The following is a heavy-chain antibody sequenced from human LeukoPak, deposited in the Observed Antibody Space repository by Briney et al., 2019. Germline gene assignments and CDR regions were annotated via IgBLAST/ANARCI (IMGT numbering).Heavy chain of an antibody. J-gene: IGHJ4*02. CDR3: SRESGAFSPFGY. CDR2: ISLSGRT. Sequence: SETLSLTCDVSGGSISRTNWWSWVRQSPGQGLEWIGEISLSGRTNYDPSLQSRVTMSLDESKNQLSLDLASVTAADTAVYYCSRESGAFSPFGYWGQGTLVTVHS. D-gene: IGHD1-26*01. CDR1: GGSISRTNW. V-gene: IGHV4-4*02.